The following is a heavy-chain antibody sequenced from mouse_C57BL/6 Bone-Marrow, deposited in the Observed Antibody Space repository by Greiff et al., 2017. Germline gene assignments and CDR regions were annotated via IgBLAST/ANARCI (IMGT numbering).Heavy chain of an antibody. CDR3: TRPLFYGSPYWYFDV. Sequence: QVHVKQSGAELVRPGASVTLSCKASGYTFTDYEMHWVKQTPVHGLEWIGAIDPETGGTAYNQKFKGKAILTADKSSSTAYMELRSLTSEDSAVYDCTRPLFYGSPYWYFDVWGTGTTVTVSS. CDR2: IDPETGGT. V-gene: IGHV1-15*01. CDR1: GYTFTDYE. J-gene: IGHJ1*03. D-gene: IGHD2-1*01.